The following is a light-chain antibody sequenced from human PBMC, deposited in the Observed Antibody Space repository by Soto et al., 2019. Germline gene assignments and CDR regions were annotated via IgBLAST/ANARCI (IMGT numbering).Light chain of an antibody. J-gene: IGKJ5*01. CDR1: QSLLHSNGYNY. CDR3: MQALQTPIT. CDR2: LGS. Sequence: DIVMTQSPRTLPATPGEPASIACRSSQSLLHSNGYNYLDWYLQKPGQPPQLLLYLGSNRASGVPDRFSGSGSGTDLTLKISRVEAEDVGVYYCMQALQTPITFGQGTRLEIK. V-gene: IGKV2-28*01.